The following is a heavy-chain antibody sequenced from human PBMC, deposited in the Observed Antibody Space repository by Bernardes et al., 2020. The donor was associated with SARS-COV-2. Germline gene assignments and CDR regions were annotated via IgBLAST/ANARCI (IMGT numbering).Heavy chain of an antibody. CDR1: GGSFSGYY. J-gene: IGHJ3*02. CDR3: ARHTPGGGGDAFDI. D-gene: IGHD3-16*01. Sequence: SETLSLTCAVYGGSFSGYYWSWIRQPPGKGLEWIGEINHSGSTNYNPSLKSRVTISVDTSKNQFSLKLSSVTAADTAVYYCARHTPGGGGDAFDIWGQGTMVTVSS. V-gene: IGHV4-34*01. CDR2: INHSGST.